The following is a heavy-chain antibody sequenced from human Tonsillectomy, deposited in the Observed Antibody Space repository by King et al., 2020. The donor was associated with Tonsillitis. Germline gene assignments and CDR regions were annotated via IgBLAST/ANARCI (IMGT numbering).Heavy chain of an antibody. D-gene: IGHD2-15*01. V-gene: IGHV3-23*04. CDR3: AKVYYGGYCSGGSCQPSVVVSNLFDY. CDR2: ISGSGNKT. CDR1: GFTFSIYA. J-gene: IGHJ4*02. Sequence: EVQLVESGGGLVQPGGSLRLSCAASGFTFSIYAMSWVRQAPGKGLEWVSTISGSGNKTYYAGSVKGRFTISRDNSKNTLYLQMNSLRAEDTAVYYCAKVYYGGYCSGGSCQPSVVVSNLFDYWGQGTLVTVSS.